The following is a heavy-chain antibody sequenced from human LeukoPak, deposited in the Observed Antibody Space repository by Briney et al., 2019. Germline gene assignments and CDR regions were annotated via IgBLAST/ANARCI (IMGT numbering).Heavy chain of an antibody. J-gene: IGHJ4*02. CDR3: VPEPMVWGVISPIDY. V-gene: IGHV3-73*01. CDR2: IRSKTNNYAT. CDR1: GVTFSGAA. Sequence: GVSLTLSCAASGVTFSGAAMHWVRQASGKGLEWVGRIRSKTNNYATTYAASVNGMFTISRDDSKNTAYLQMNSLKTEDTAVYYCVPEPMVWGVISPIDYWGQGTLVTVSS. D-gene: IGHD3-10*01.